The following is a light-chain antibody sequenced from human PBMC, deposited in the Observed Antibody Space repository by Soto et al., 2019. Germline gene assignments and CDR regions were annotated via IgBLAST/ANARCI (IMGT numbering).Light chain of an antibody. Sequence: EIVLTQFPGTLSLSPGERATLSCRPSQSLSSSYLVWYQQKPGQAPRLLIYAASRRATGIPDRFSGSGSATEYTLTISRLEPEDSAVYYCQQQGTFGQGTNWRSN. V-gene: IGKV3-20*01. J-gene: IGKJ2*01. CDR2: AAS. CDR1: QSLSSSY. CDR3: QQQGT.